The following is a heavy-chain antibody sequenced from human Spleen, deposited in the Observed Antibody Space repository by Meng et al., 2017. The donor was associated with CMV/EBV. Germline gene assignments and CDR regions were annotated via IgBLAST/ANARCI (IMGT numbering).Heavy chain of an antibody. J-gene: IGHJ4*02. V-gene: IGHV2-5*01. D-gene: IGHD3-3*01. CDR2: ICWNDDE. CDR1: GFPLSTSGVG. Sequence: SGPTLVKPTQTLTLTCSFSGFPLSTSGVGVGWIRQPPGGALEWLALICWNDDERYSPSLKSRLTITKDTSTSQVVLTMTNMDPVDTGTYYCAHYYDFWSKYLPEAFDSWGQGTLVTVSS. CDR3: AHYYDFWSKYLPEAFDS.